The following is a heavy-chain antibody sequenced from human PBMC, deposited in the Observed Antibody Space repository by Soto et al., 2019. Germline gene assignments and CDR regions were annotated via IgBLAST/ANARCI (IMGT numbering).Heavy chain of an antibody. CDR2: IYFTGNT. Sequence: PSETLSLTCTVSGGSITSSSHFWGWVRQPPGKGLEWIGTIYFTGNTYYTPSLKSRLTMSIDTSKNESSLRLNSVTAADTAVYYCAGQTFTIAAASYGRSNWFDPWDPGALVTVSS. V-gene: IGHV4-39*01. D-gene: IGHD6-25*01. CDR1: GGSITSSSHF. CDR3: AGQTFTIAAASYGRSNWFDP. J-gene: IGHJ5*01.